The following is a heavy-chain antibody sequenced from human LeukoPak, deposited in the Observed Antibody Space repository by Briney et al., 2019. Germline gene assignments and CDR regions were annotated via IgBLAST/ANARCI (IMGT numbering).Heavy chain of an antibody. D-gene: IGHD4-17*01. V-gene: IGHV1-46*01. CDR3: ARDQSGSTTVTVTTDYWYFDV. Sequence: ASVKVSCKASGYRFTSTYMHWVGQAPGQGLGWMGLINPTGSYTKYAQKFQGRVSMTRDTSTSTDYMELRSLTSEDSAVYYCARDQSGSTTVTVTTDYWYFDVWGRGTLVTVSS. J-gene: IGHJ2*01. CDR1: GYRFTSTY. CDR2: INPTGSYT.